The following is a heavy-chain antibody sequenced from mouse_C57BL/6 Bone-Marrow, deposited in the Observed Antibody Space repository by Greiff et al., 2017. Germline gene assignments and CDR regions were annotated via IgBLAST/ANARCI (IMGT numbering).Heavy chain of an antibody. Sequence: VQLVESGAELAKPGASVKLSCKASGYNFTSYWMHWVKQRPGQGLEWIGYINPSSGYTKYNQKFKDKATLTADKSSSTAYMQLSSLTYEDSAVYYCAKNYYGSSYYYWGQGTTLTVSS. V-gene: IGHV1-7*01. CDR3: AKNYYGSSYYY. CDR2: INPSSGYT. D-gene: IGHD1-1*01. J-gene: IGHJ2*01. CDR1: GYNFTSYW.